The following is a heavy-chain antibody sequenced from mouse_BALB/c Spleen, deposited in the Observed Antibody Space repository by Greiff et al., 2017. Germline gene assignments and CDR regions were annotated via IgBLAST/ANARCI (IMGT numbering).Heavy chain of an antibody. CDR2: IWAGGST. CDR3: ARDGRFPITTVRAMDY. Sequence: QVHVKQSGPGLVAPSQSLSITCTVSGFSLTSYGVHWVRQPPGKGLEWLGVIWAGGSTNYNSALMSRLSISKDNSKSQVFLKMNSLQTDDTAMYYCARDGRFPITTVRAMDYWGQGTSVTVSS. D-gene: IGHD1-1*01. V-gene: IGHV2-9*02. J-gene: IGHJ4*01. CDR1: GFSLTSYG.